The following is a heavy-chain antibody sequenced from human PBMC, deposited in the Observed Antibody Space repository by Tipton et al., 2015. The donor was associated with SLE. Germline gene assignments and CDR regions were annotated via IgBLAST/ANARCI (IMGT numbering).Heavy chain of an antibody. CDR3: AGHSGPLDAFDI. J-gene: IGHJ3*02. CDR1: GYNFTNYW. CDR2: IDPSDSYT. V-gene: IGHV5-10-1*01. Sequence: QLVQSGAEVKKPGESLRISCKGSGYNFTNYWISWVRQMPGKGLEWMGRIDPSDSYTNYSPSFQGHVTISADKSISTAYLQWSSLKASDTAMYYCAGHSGPLDAFDIWGQGTMVTVSS.